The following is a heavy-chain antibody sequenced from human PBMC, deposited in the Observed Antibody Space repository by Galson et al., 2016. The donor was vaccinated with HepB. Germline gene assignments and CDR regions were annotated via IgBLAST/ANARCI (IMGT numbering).Heavy chain of an antibody. Sequence: SETLSLTCAVPGGSLSTRNWWSWIRQTPGKGLEWIGEIYHTGTTNYNLSLKSRITMSLDKSKNQFSLKLNSVTAADTAVYYCANLGYCSGGDCYSVDWGQGTMVTVSS. CDR2: IYHTGTT. CDR1: GGSLSTRNW. CDR3: ANLGYCSGGDCYSVD. V-gene: IGHV4-4*02. J-gene: IGHJ4*02. D-gene: IGHD2-15*01.